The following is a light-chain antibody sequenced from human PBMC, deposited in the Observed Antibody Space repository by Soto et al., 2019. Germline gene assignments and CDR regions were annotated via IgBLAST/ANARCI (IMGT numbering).Light chain of an antibody. Sequence: EIVMTQSPATLSVSPGEGATLSCRASQSVNNNLAWYQQTPGRAPRLLIYSTSTRAIDTADRFSGSGSGTDFTLTVSSLQSEDFAVYYCQQYDNWPPGTFGQGTKVDIK. CDR3: QQYDNWPPGT. J-gene: IGKJ1*01. V-gene: IGKV3-15*01. CDR2: STS. CDR1: QSVNNN.